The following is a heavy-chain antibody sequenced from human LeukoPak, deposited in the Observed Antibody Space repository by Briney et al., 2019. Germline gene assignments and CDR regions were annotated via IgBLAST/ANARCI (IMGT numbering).Heavy chain of an antibody. J-gene: IGHJ4*02. D-gene: IGHD2-2*01. Sequence: GGSLRLSCAASGLPFSSYAMHWVRQAPGKGLEWVALISYDGSNEHYADSVKGRFTIPRDNAKNSLYLQMNSLRAEDTAVYYCARDPSFHQVDYWGQGTLVTVSS. CDR1: GLPFSSYA. V-gene: IGHV3-30*03. CDR2: ISYDGSNE. CDR3: ARDPSFHQVDY.